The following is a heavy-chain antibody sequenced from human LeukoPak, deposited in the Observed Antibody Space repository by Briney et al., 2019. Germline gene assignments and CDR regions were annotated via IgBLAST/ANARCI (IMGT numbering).Heavy chain of an antibody. Sequence: PSQTLSLTCTVSGDSISSGSYYWGWIRQPPGKGLEWIGSIYYSGSTYYNPSLKSRVTISVDTSKNQFSLKLSSVTAADTAVYYCARGSGFDAFDIWGQGTMVTVSS. V-gene: IGHV4-39*07. D-gene: IGHD5-12*01. CDR1: GDSISSGSYY. CDR3: ARGSGFDAFDI. J-gene: IGHJ3*02. CDR2: IYYSGST.